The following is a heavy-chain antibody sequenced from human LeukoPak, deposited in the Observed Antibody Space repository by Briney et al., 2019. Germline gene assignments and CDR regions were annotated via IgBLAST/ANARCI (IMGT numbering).Heavy chain of an antibody. J-gene: IGHJ6*02. Sequence: GGSLRLSCAASGFTVSSNYMSWVRQAPGKGLKWVSVLYIAGSTYYADSVKGRFTISRDHSKNTLYLQMNSLSVEATAIYYCARGGLWRGNGMAVWGQGTTVIVSS. D-gene: IGHD3-3*01. CDR3: ARGGLWRGNGMAV. V-gene: IGHV3-66*01. CDR2: LYIAGST. CDR1: GFTVSSNY.